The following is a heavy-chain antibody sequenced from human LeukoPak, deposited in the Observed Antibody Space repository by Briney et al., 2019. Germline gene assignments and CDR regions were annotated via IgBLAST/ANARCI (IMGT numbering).Heavy chain of an antibody. V-gene: IGHV4-39*01. D-gene: IGHD3-3*01. CDR1: VGSISRSSYY. CDR3: ATLGNYDFWSGPTNWFDP. Sequence: EAPETLSLTCTVSVGSISRSSYYWGWIRQPPGKGLEWIGSIYYSGSTYYNPSLKSRVTISVDTSKNQFSLKLSSVTATDTAVYYCATLGNYDFWSGPTNWFDPWGQGTLVTVSS. CDR2: IYYSGST. J-gene: IGHJ5*02.